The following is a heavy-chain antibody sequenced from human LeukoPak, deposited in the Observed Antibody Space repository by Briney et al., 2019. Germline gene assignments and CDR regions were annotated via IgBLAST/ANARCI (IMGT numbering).Heavy chain of an antibody. CDR2: IYYSGST. CDR3: ARTTEGYCRSTSCYGFYYSYYMDV. J-gene: IGHJ6*03. CDR1: GASISSGSYY. Sequence: SQTLSLTCTVSGASISSGSYYWSWIRQPAGKGLEWIGRIYYSGSTNYNPSLKSRVTISVDTSKNQFSLKLRSVTAADTAVYFCARTTEGYCRSTSCYGFYYSYYMDVWGKGTTVTIFS. D-gene: IGHD2-2*01. V-gene: IGHV4-61*10.